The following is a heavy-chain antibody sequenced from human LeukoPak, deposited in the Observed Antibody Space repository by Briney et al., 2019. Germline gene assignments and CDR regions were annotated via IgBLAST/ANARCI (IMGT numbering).Heavy chain of an antibody. J-gene: IGHJ4*02. CDR2: IKQDGSEK. CDR1: GFTFSNYW. V-gene: IGHV3-7*01. D-gene: IGHD6-19*01. Sequence: GGSLRLSCEGSGFTFSNYWMSWVRQAPGKGLEWVANIKQDGSEKYYVDSVKGRFTISRDNAKNSLYLQMNSLRAEDTAVYYCARGGYSSGWFDYWGQGTLVTVSS. CDR3: ARGGYSSGWFDY.